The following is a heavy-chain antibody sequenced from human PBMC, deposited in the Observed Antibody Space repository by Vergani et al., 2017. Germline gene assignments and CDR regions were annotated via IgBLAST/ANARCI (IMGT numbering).Heavy chain of an antibody. CDR1: GGSISSGSYY. CDR3: ARQGDMDFWSGYSPYYYYYMDV. J-gene: IGHJ6*03. V-gene: IGHV4-39*01. CDR2: IYYSGST. Sequence: QVQLQESGPGLVKPSQTLSLTCTVSGGSISSGSYYWGWIRQPPGKGLEWIGSIYYSGSTYYNPSLKSRVTISVDTSKNQFSLKLSAVTAADTAVYYCARQGDMDFWSGYSPYYYYYMDVWGKGTTVTVSS. D-gene: IGHD3-3*01.